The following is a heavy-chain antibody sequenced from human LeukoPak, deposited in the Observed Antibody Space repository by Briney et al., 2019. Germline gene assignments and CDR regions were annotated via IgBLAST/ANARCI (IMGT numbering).Heavy chain of an antibody. CDR1: GGSIRSYY. D-gene: IGHD3-16*01. CDR3: ARFTPQGYGWGGYNRFDP. CDR2: IYYSGST. V-gene: IGHV4-59*01. J-gene: IGHJ5*02. Sequence: SETLSLTCTVSGGSIRSYYWNWIRQPPGKGLEWIGYIYYSGSTNYNPSPKSRVTISVDTSKNQFSLNLTSVTAADTAVYYCARFTPQGYGWGGYNRFDPWGQGTLVTVSS.